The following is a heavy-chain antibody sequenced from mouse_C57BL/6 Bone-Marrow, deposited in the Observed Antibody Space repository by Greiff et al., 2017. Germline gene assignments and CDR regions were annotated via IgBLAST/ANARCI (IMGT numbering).Heavy chain of an antibody. D-gene: IGHD1-1*01. CDR2: IHPSSGST. CDR1: GYTFTSYW. CDR3: ARSGITDY. V-gene: IGHV1-64*01. J-gene: IGHJ2*01. Sequence: VQLQQPGAVLVKPGASVKLSCKASGYTFTSYWMHWVKQRPGQGLEWIGMIHPSSGSTNYNEKFKSKATLTVDTSSSTADMQHSSLTSEDSAVYYCARSGITDYWGQGTTLTVSS.